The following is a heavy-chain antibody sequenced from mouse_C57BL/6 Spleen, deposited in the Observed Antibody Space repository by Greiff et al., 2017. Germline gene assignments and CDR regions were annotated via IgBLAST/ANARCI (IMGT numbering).Heavy chain of an antibody. V-gene: IGHV1-59*01. Sequence: VQLQQPGAELVRPGTSVKLSCKASGYTFTSYWMHWVKQRPGQGLEWIGVIDPSDSYTNYNQKFKGKATLTVDTSSSTAYMQLSSLTSEDSAVYYCALLRRTLRYAMDYWGQGTSVTVSS. CDR2: IDPSDSYT. J-gene: IGHJ4*01. D-gene: IGHD1-1*01. CDR1: GYTFTSYW. CDR3: ALLRRTLRYAMDY.